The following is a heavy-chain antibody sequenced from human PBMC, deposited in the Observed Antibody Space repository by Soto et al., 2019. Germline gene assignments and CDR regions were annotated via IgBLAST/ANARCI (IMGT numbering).Heavy chain of an antibody. CDR1: GFTFSSYG. V-gene: IGHV3-30*18. CDR3: AKPSSSSSYYYYYGMDV. D-gene: IGHD6-13*01. CDR2: ISYDGSNK. J-gene: IGHJ6*02. Sequence: GGSLRLSCAASGFTFSSYGMHWVRQAPGKGLEWVAVISYDGSNKYYADSVKGRFTISRDNSKNTLYLQMNSLRAEDTAVYYCAKPSSSSSYYYYYGMDVWRQGTTVTVSS.